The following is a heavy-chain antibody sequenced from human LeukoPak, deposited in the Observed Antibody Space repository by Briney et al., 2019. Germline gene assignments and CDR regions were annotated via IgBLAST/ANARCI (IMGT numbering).Heavy chain of an antibody. V-gene: IGHV4-61*02. CDR2: IYTSGST. J-gene: IGHJ6*03. Sequence: PSQTLSLTCTVSGGSISSGSYYWSWIRQPAGKGLEWIGRIYTSGSTNYNPSLKSRVTISVDTSKNQFSLKLSSVTAADTAVYYCARDYGDYVGVNYYYYMDVWGKGTTVTISS. D-gene: IGHD4-17*01. CDR1: GGSISSGSYY. CDR3: ARDYGDYVGVNYYYYMDV.